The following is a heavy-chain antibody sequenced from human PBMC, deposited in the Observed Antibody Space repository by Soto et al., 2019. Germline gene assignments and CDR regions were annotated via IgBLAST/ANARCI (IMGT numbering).Heavy chain of an antibody. Sequence: SETLSLTCAVSGGSISSSNWWSWVRQPPGKGLEGIGEIYHSGSTNYNPSLKSRVTISVDKSKNQFSLKLSSVTAADTAVYYRARPAYYDILTGYSALGAFDIWGQGTMVTVSS. D-gene: IGHD3-9*01. CDR3: ARPAYYDILTGYSALGAFDI. CDR2: IYHSGST. J-gene: IGHJ3*02. V-gene: IGHV4-4*02. CDR1: GGSISSSNW.